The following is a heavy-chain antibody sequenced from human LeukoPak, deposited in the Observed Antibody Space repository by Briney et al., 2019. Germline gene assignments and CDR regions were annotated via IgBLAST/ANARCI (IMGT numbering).Heavy chain of an antibody. CDR3: ARISPTSGTYWGNLYYYMDV. J-gene: IGHJ6*03. CDR1: GGSISNYY. Sequence: PSETLSLTCTVSGGSISNYYWTWLRQPPGKGLEWIGCIYFTGTTNYNPSLKSRVTISLDTSNNQFSLKLTSVTAADTAVYYCARISPTSGTYWGNLYYYMDVRGKGTTGTVSS. CDR2: IYFTGTT. V-gene: IGHV4-59*01. D-gene: IGHD1-26*01.